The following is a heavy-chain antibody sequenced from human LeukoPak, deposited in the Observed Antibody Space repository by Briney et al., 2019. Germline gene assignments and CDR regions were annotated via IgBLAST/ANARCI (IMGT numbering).Heavy chain of an antibody. D-gene: IGHD1-26*01. Sequence: GGSLRLSCAASGFTFSYYGMHWVRQAPGKGLEWVAFIRYTARDKYYADSVKGRFTISRDNSKNTLYLQMNSLRAEDTAVYYCARVPGEMGATLAYLDYWGQGTLVIVSS. CDR2: IRYTARDK. CDR1: GFTFSYYG. CDR3: ARVPGEMGATLAYLDY. J-gene: IGHJ4*02. V-gene: IGHV3-30*02.